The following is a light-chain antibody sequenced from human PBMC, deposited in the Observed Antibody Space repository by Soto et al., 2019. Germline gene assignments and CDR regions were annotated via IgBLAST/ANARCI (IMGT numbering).Light chain of an antibody. CDR1: QSVISN. V-gene: IGKV3-15*01. CDR3: QQYSNWPRT. Sequence: IVMTQSPSTLSVSPLYRATLSFRASQSVISNLALYQQKPGQAPRLLISGASTRATGIPARFSGSGSGTEFTLTISSLQSEDFAVYYCQQYSNWPRTFGQGTKVDIK. J-gene: IGKJ1*01. CDR2: GAS.